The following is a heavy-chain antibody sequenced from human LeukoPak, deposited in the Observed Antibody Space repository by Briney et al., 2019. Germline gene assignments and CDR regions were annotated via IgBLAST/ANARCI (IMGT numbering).Heavy chain of an antibody. CDR3: VKDFSQIYDVLTGYYPFDY. J-gene: IGHJ4*02. CDR1: GFTFSSYA. V-gene: IGHV3-64D*06. Sequence: GGSLRLSCSASGFTFSSYAMHWVRQAPGKGLEYVSGISTNGGTTYYADSVKGRFTISRDNSKNTLYLQMSSLRAEDTAVFYCVKDFSQIYDVLTGYYPFDYWGQGTPVTVS. D-gene: IGHD3-9*01. CDR2: ISTNGGTT.